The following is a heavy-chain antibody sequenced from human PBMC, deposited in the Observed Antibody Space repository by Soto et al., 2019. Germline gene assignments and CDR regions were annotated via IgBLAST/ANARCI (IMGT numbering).Heavy chain of an antibody. CDR2: IYSSGTT. CDR3: ASGSDAYAFDI. Sequence: SETLSLTCTISGGSMSNYYWSWIRQPAGKGLEYIGHIYSSGTTNYNPSLKSRVTMSKDTSENRFSLRLSSMTAADTAVYYCASGSDAYAFDIWGQGTVVTVS. J-gene: IGHJ3*02. CDR1: GGSMSNYY. V-gene: IGHV4-4*07. D-gene: IGHD1-1*01.